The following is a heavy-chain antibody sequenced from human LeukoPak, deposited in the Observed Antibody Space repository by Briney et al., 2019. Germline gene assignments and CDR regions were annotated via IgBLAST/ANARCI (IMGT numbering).Heavy chain of an antibody. Sequence: PGGSLRLSCAASGFAFSTYTIHWVRQTPGKGLEWVAVISDDGSNKYFAESVKGRFTISRDNSKNTLYLQMNSLGAEDTALYYCARDGTGNYDAFDVWGQGTTVTVSS. J-gene: IGHJ3*01. V-gene: IGHV3-30-3*01. CDR2: ISDDGSNK. D-gene: IGHD1-7*01. CDR3: ARDGTGNYDAFDV. CDR1: GFAFSTYT.